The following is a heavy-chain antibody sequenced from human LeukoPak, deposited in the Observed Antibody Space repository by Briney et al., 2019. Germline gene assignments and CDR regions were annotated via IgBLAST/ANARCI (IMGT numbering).Heavy chain of an antibody. CDR3: ARVRALLEPDV. CDR1: GGSISSSNW. V-gene: IGHV4-4*02. J-gene: IGHJ6*02. D-gene: IGHD1-14*01. Sequence: MPSETLSLTCAVSGGSISSSNWWSWVRQPPGKGLEWIGESYHSGSTNYNPSLKSRVTISVDKSKNQFSLKLSSVTAADTAVYYRARVRALLEPDVWGQGTTVTVSS. CDR2: SYHSGST.